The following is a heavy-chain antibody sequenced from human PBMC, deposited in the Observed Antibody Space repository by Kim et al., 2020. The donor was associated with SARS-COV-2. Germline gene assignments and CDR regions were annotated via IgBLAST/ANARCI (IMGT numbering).Heavy chain of an antibody. V-gene: IGHV3-21*01. Sequence: YADSVKGRFTISRDNAKNSLYLQMNSLRAEDTAVYYCARISEMATTSADYWGQGTLVTVSS. J-gene: IGHJ4*02. CDR3: ARISEMATTSADY. D-gene: IGHD1-1*01.